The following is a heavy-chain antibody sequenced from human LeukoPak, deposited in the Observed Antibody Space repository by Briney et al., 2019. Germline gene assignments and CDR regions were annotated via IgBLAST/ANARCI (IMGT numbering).Heavy chain of an antibody. J-gene: IGHJ3*02. CDR2: ISGSGGST. D-gene: IGHD5-24*01. V-gene: IGHV3-23*01. CDR3: AKGPRWLQSPGHAFDI. Sequence: GGSLRLSCAASGFTFSSYAMSWVRQAPGKGLEWVSAISGSGGSTYYADSVKGRFTISRDNSKNTLYLQMNSLRAEDTAVYYCAKGPRWLQSPGHAFDIWGQGTMVTVSS. CDR1: GFTFSSYA.